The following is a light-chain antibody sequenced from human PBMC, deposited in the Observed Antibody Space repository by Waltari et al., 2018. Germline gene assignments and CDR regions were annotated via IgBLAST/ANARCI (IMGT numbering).Light chain of an antibody. CDR3: QQLHSYPVT. Sequence: AVQLTQSPSSLSASVGDRVTITCRATQALSSALAWYQQKPEKAPNLLIYDASNLESGVPSRFSGSGSGTHFTLTISSLQPADFSTYYCQQLHSYPVTFGGGTKVEIK. CDR2: DAS. J-gene: IGKJ4*01. CDR1: QALSSA. V-gene: IGKV1-13*02.